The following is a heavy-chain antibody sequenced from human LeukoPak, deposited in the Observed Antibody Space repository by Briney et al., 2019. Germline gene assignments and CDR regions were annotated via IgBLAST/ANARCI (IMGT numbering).Heavy chain of an antibody. CDR3: ARGFDPSSGWEEGYYYYMDV. CDR1: GGTFSSYA. V-gene: IGHV1-69*13. D-gene: IGHD6-19*01. Sequence: ASAKVSCKASGGTFSSYAISWVRQAPGQGLEWMGGIIPIFGTANYAQKFQGRVTITADESTSTAYMELSSLRSEDTAVYYCARGFDPSSGWEEGYYYYMDVWGKGTTVTVSS. CDR2: IIPIFGTA. J-gene: IGHJ6*03.